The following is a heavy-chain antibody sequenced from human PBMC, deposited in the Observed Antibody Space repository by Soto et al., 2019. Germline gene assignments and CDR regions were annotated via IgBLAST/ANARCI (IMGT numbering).Heavy chain of an antibody. Sequence: SETLPLTCTVSGGFISRYYWSWSRQPPGKGLEWIGYIYYSGSTNYNPSLKSRVTISVDTSKNQFSLKLSSVTAADTAVYYCAREGYSSGYYYYYGMDVWGQGTTVTVS. D-gene: IGHD3-22*01. V-gene: IGHV4-59*01. J-gene: IGHJ6*02. CDR3: AREGYSSGYYYYYGMDV. CDR1: GGFISRYY. CDR2: IYYSGST.